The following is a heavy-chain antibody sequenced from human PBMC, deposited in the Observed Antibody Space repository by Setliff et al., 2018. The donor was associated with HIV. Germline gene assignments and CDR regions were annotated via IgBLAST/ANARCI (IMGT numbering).Heavy chain of an antibody. CDR1: GGTFSSSV. D-gene: IGHD4-4*01. Sequence: SVKVSCKASGGTFSSSVISWVRQAPGQGLEWMGGIIPIFGTSKYAEKFQGRVSITADESASTLYMELSSLRSEDTAVYYCARDGTDYSSSSSLTYWGQGTLV. CDR3: ARDGTDYSSSSSLTY. V-gene: IGHV1-69*13. CDR2: IIPIFGTS. J-gene: IGHJ4*02.